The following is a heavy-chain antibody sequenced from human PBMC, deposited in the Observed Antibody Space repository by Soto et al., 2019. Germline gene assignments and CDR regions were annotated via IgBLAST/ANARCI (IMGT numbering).Heavy chain of an antibody. V-gene: IGHV5-51*01. CDR2: IYPGDSDA. CDR3: ARQWDYYERSGHYGDY. CDR1: GYSFASYW. J-gene: IGHJ4*02. Sequence: PGESLKISCKGSGYSFASYWIGWVRQMPGKGLEWMGIIYPGDSDAKYSPSFQGQVTISIDKSISTAYLQWSSLKASDSAMYYCARQWDYYERSGHYGDYWGQGTLVTVSS. D-gene: IGHD3-22*01.